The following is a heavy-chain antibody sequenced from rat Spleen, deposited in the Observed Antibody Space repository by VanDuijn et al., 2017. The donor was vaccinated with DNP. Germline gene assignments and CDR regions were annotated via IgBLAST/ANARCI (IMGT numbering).Heavy chain of an antibody. CDR2: ISYSGST. V-gene: IGHV3-1*01. J-gene: IGHJ4*01. D-gene: IGHD1-10*01. Sequence: EVQLQESGSGLVKPSQSLSLTCSVTGYSITSNFWGWIRKFPGNKMEYIGHISYSGSTNYNPSLRSRISITRDTSKNHFFLHLNYVTTEQTVTDDCASTITNRSYYAREGWGQGTSVTVSS. CDR3: ASTITNRSYYAREG. CDR1: GYSITSNF.